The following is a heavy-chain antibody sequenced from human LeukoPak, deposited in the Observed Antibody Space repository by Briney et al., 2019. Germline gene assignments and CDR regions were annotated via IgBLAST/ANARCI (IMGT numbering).Heavy chain of an antibody. J-gene: IGHJ4*02. Sequence: PGGSLRLSCAASGFTFSSYSMNWVRQAPGKGLEWVANIKQDGSEKYYMDSVRGRFSISRDNTDKTLFLQMNSLRVEDTAVYYCTRDRGIDRFDSWVQGTLVTVPS. V-gene: IGHV3-7*01. D-gene: IGHD3-10*01. CDR3: TRDRGIDRFDS. CDR1: GFTFSSYS. CDR2: IKQDGSEK.